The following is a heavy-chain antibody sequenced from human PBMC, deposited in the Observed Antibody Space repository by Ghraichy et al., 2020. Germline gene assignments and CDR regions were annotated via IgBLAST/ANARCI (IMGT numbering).Heavy chain of an antibody. CDR1: GFSLSTSGVG. CDR2: IYWDDKK. V-gene: IGHV2-5*02. CDR3: AHRIYYYDSNCYFFDF. J-gene: IGHJ4*02. D-gene: IGHD3-22*01. Sequence: SGPTLVKPTQTLTLTCTFSGFSLSTSGVGVGWIRQPPGKALEWLALIYWDDKKRYNPSLTSRLTITKDTSKNQVVLTMTNMDPVDTATYYCAHRIYYYDSNCYFFDFWGQGTLVTVSS.